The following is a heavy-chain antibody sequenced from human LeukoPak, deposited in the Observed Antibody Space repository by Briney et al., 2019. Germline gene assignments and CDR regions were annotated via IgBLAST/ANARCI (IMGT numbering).Heavy chain of an antibody. Sequence: GGSLRLSCVASGFTFSTSWMNWVRQAPGKGLEWVANIKGDGSVQSYVDSVKGRFTISRDNAKNSLYLQMNSLRAEDTAVYYSSLEGSSWYRYFQHWGQGTLVTVSS. D-gene: IGHD6-13*01. V-gene: IGHV3-7*05. CDR2: IKGDGSVQ. J-gene: IGHJ1*01. CDR3: SLEGSSWYRYFQH. CDR1: GFTFSTSW.